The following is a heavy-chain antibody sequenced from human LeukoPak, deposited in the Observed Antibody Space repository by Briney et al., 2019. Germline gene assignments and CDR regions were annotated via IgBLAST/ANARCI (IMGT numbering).Heavy chain of an antibody. J-gene: IGHJ4*02. CDR2: IYPSGST. CDR1: TFFIRSGYS. CDR3: ARGVGPYLEWLLYFDY. Sequence: KPSGTPALTCAVSTFFIRSGYSWGWIRPPPGEGLEWIGKIYPSGSTNYNPSLKSRVTISVDTSKNQFSLKLSSVTAADTAVYYCARGVGPYLEWLLYFDYWGQGTLVTVSS. V-gene: IGHV4-38-2*01. D-gene: IGHD3-3*01.